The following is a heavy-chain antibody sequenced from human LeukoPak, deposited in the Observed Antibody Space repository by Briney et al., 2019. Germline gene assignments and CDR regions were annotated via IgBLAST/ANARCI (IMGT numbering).Heavy chain of an antibody. CDR2: ISSSSSYI. V-gene: IGHV3-21*01. CDR1: GFTFSSYS. CDR3: ARDGEYSSGSFDY. Sequence: GGSLRLSCAAFGFTFSSYSMNWVRQAPGKGLEWVSSISSSSSYIYYADSVKGRFTISRDNAKNSLYLQMNSLRAEDTAVYYCARDGEYSSGSFDYWGQGTLVTVSS. D-gene: IGHD6-19*01. J-gene: IGHJ4*02.